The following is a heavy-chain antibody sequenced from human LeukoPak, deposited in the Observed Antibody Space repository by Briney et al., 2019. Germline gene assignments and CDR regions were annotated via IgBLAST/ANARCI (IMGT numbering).Heavy chain of an antibody. D-gene: IGHD6-6*01. CDR3: ARGGIAARPNWFDP. CDR1: GGSFSGYY. J-gene: IGHJ5*02. CDR2: INHSGST. Sequence: PSETLSPTCAVYGGSFSGYYWSWIRQPPGKGLEWIGEINHSGSTNYNPSLKSRVTISVDTSKNQFSLKLSSVTAADTAVYYCARGGIAARPNWFDPWGQGTLVTVSS. V-gene: IGHV4-34*01.